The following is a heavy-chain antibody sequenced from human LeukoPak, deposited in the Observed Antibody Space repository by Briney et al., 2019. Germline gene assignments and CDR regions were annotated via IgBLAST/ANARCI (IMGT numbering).Heavy chain of an antibody. CDR2: IIPILGIA. Sequence: ASVKVSCNASGGTFTSYAISWVRQAPGQGLEWMGRIIPILGIANYAQKFQGRVTITADKSTSTAYMELSSLRSEDTAVYYCASSEWELLGRIYYYYGMDVWGQGTTVTVSS. CDR1: GGTFTSYA. V-gene: IGHV1-69*04. J-gene: IGHJ6*02. CDR3: ASSEWELLGRIYYYYGMDV. D-gene: IGHD1-26*01.